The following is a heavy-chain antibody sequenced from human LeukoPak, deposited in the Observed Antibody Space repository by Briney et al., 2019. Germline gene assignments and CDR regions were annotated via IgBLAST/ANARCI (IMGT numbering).Heavy chain of an antibody. CDR1: GFTFDDYA. CDR2: ISWNSGSI. D-gene: IGHD5-24*01. CDR3: ARWLGPGFDY. J-gene: IGHJ4*02. V-gene: IGHV3-9*01. Sequence: GGSLRLSCAASGFTFDDYAMHWVRQAPGKGLEWVSGISWNSGSIGYADSVKGRFTISRDNAKNTLYLQMNSLRAEDTAVYYCARWLGPGFDYWGQGTLVTVSS.